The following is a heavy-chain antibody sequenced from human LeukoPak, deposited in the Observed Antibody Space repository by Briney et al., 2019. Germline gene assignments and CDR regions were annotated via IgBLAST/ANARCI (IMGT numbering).Heavy chain of an antibody. V-gene: IGHV3-23*01. J-gene: IGHJ4*02. CDR2: ISGSGGST. CDR3: AKIWGVGYCSSTSCHEFDY. Sequence: GGSLRLSCAASGFTFSSYAMSWVRQAPGKGLEWVSAISGSGGSTYYADSVKGRFTISRDNSKNTLYLQMNSLRAEDTTVYYCAKIWGVGYCSSTSCHEFDYWGQGTLVTVSS. CDR1: GFTFSSYA. D-gene: IGHD2-2*01.